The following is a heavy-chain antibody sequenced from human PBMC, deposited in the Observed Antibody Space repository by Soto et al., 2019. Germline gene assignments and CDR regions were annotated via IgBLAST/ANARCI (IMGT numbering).Heavy chain of an antibody. CDR2: VYYSGTT. CDR3: SRAPSAYSRGYGMDV. D-gene: IGHD5-18*01. CDR1: GGSISRYY. Sequence: SEPLSLTCTVSGGSISRYYWSWIRQPPGKGLEWIGYVYYSGTTNYNPSLRSRVTISVDTSNNQFSLRLSSVTAADAAVYYCSRAPSAYSRGYGMDVWGQGTTVTVSS. V-gene: IGHV4-59*01. J-gene: IGHJ6*02.